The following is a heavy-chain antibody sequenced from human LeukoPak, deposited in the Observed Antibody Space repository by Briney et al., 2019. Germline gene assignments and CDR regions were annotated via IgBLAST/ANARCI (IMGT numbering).Heavy chain of an antibody. Sequence: GGSLRLSCAASGFTVSSNYMSWVRQAPGKGLEWVSVIYSGGSTYYADSVKGRFTISRDNSKNTLYLQMNSLRAEDTAVYYCARDSYYYYGMDVWGQGTTVTVSS. CDR2: IYSGGST. V-gene: IGHV3-53*01. J-gene: IGHJ6*02. CDR1: GFTVSSNY. CDR3: ARDSYYYYGMDV.